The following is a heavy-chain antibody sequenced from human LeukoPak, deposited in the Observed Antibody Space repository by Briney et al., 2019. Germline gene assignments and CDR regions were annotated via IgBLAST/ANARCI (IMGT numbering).Heavy chain of an antibody. CDR2: IYYSGST. Sequence: SETLSLTCTVSGGSISSYYWSWIRQPPGKGLEWIGYIYYSGSTNYNPSLKSRVTISVDTSKNQFSLKLSSVTAADTAVYYCARDLNYYDSSGWYFDYWGQGTLVTVSS. V-gene: IGHV4-59*12. D-gene: IGHD3-22*01. CDR3: ARDLNYYDSSGWYFDY. CDR1: GGSISSYY. J-gene: IGHJ4*02.